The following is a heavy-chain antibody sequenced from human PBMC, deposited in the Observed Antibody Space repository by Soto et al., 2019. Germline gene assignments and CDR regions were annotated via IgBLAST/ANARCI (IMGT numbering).Heavy chain of an antibody. J-gene: IGHJ6*02. D-gene: IGHD1-26*01. V-gene: IGHV1-3*01. Sequence: KFQGRVTITRDTSASTAYMELSSLRSEDTAVYYCARDSGSYYRYYYGMDVWGQGTTVTVSS. CDR3: ARDSGSYYRYYYGMDV.